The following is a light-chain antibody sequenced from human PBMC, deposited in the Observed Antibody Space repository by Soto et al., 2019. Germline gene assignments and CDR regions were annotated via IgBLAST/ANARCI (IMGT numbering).Light chain of an antibody. CDR2: EDH. CDR3: CSYAGSNTWV. V-gene: IGLV2-23*01. CDR1: SSDVGRYNL. J-gene: IGLJ1*01. Sequence: QSVLTQPASVSGSPGQSITISCTGTSSDVGRYNLVSWYQQHPGKAPELMISEDHKRPSGVSNRFSGSKSGNTASLTISELQTEDEADYYCCSYAGSNTWVFGTGTKVTVL.